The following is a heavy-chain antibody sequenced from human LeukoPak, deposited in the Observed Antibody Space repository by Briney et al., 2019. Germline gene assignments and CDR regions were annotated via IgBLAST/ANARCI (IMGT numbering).Heavy chain of an antibody. D-gene: IGHD3-16*02. CDR2: ISWNSGSI. CDR3: AKGGSYRSQPYFDY. J-gene: IGHJ4*02. V-gene: IGHV3-9*01. CDR1: GFTFDDYA. Sequence: SLRLSCAASGFTFDDYAMHWVRQAPGKGLEWVSGISWNSGSIGYADFVKGRFTISRDNAKNSLYLQMNSLRAEDTAVYYCAKGGSYRSQPYFDYWGQGTPVTVSS.